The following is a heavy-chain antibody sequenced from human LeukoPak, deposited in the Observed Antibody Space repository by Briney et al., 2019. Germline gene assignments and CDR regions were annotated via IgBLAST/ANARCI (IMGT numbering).Heavy chain of an antibody. CDR2: IYYSGST. CDR3: ARAETTVTSYGAWFDP. V-gene: IGHV4-59*01. Sequence: TSETLSLTCTVSGGSISSYYWSWIRQPPGKGLEWIGYIYYSGSTNYNPSLKSRVTISVDTSKNQFSLKLSSVTAADTAVYYCARAETTVTSYGAWFDPWGQGTLVTVSS. CDR1: GGSISSYY. J-gene: IGHJ5*02. D-gene: IGHD4-17*01.